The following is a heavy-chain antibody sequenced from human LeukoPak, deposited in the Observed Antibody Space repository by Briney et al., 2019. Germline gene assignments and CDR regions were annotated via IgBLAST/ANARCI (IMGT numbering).Heavy chain of an antibody. CDR2: IYHSGST. CDR3: ARDLLGYCSSTSCYSNWFDP. Sequence: SETLSLTCAISGGSISSNNWWNWVRQPPGKGLEWIGEIYHSGSTNYNPSLKSRVTISVDTSKNQFSLKLSSVTAADTAVYYCARDLLGYCSSTSCYSNWFDPWGQGTLVTVSS. CDR1: GGSISSNNW. D-gene: IGHD2-2*02. J-gene: IGHJ5*02. V-gene: IGHV4-4*02.